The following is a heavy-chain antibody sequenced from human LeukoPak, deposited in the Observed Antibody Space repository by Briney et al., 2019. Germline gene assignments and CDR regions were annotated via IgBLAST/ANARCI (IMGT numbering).Heavy chain of an antibody. CDR3: TTRIREPNWNYGLYYHYYYYMDV. J-gene: IGHJ6*03. Sequence: GGSLRLSCAASGFTFSNAWMSWVRQAPGKGLEWVGRIKSKTDGGTTDYAAPVKGRFTISRDDSKNTLYLQMNSLKTEDTAVYYCTTRIREPNWNYGLYYHYYYYMDVWGKGTTVTVSS. CDR2: IKSKTDGGTT. V-gene: IGHV3-15*01. CDR1: GFTFSNAW. D-gene: IGHD1-7*01.